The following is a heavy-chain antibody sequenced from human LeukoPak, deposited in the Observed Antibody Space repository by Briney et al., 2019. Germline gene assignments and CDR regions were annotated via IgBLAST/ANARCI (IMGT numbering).Heavy chain of an antibody. CDR2: ISSSSNYM. Sequence: GGSLRLSCEASGFTFGNYAMNWVRQAPGKGLEWVSFISSSSNYMSYADSVKGRFTISRDNAKNSLYLQMNSLRAEDTAVYYCARPLDSSNNYFDYWGQGTLVTVSA. CDR3: ARPLDSSNNYFDY. CDR1: GFTFGNYA. V-gene: IGHV3-21*01. J-gene: IGHJ4*02. D-gene: IGHD6-13*01.